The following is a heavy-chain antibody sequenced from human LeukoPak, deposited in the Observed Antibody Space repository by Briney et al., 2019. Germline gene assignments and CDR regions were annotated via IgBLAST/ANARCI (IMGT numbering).Heavy chain of an antibody. D-gene: IGHD3-10*01. CDR3: ARDGTKGSGSYSSDY. Sequence: GGSLRLSCAASGFTFSSYSMSWVRQAPGKGLEWVSYISSSSSTIYYADSVKGRFTISRDNAKNSLYLQKNSLRAEDTAVYYCARDGTKGSGSYSSDYWGQGALVTVSS. J-gene: IGHJ4*02. CDR2: ISSSSSTI. V-gene: IGHV3-48*04. CDR1: GFTFSSYS.